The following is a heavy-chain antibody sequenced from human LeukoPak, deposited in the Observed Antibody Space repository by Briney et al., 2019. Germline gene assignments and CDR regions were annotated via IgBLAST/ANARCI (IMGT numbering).Heavy chain of an antibody. D-gene: IGHD3-22*01. CDR3: AKDIGITMIIRPDY. CDR1: AFTFSTYG. J-gene: IGHJ4*02. CDR2: ISYDGSNK. V-gene: IGHV3-30*18. Sequence: PGRSLRLSCAGSAFTFSTYGMHWVRQAPGKGLEWVAVISYDGSNKYYADSVTGRFTISRDNSKNTLYLQMNSLRAEDTAVYYCAKDIGITMIIRPDYWGQGTLVSVSS.